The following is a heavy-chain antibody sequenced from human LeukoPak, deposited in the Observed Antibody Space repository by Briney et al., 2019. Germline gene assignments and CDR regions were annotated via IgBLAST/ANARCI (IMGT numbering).Heavy chain of an antibody. CDR2: ISYDGSNK. J-gene: IGHJ4*02. CDR3: ARDVLWFGESTGSLAY. Sequence: GGSLRLSCAASGFTFSSYAMHWVRQAPGKGLEWVAVISYDGSNKYYADSVKGRFTISRDNSKNTLYLQMNSLRAEDTAVYYCARDVLWFGESTGSLAYWGQGTLVTVSS. D-gene: IGHD3-10*01. V-gene: IGHV3-30-3*01. CDR1: GFTFSSYA.